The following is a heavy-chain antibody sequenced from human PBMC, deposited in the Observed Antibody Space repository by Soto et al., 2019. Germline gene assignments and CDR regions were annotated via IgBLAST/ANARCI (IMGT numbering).Heavy chain of an antibody. V-gene: IGHV3-30-3*01. CDR3: ARDDGSGLRNPFFDY. CDR2: ISYDGSNK. D-gene: IGHD3-10*01. Sequence: GGSLRLSCAASGFTFSSYAMHWVRQAPGKGLEWVAVISYDGSNKYYADSVKGRFTISRDNSKNTLYLQMNSLRAEDTAVYYCARDDGSGLRNPFFDYWGQGTLVTVSS. CDR1: GFTFSSYA. J-gene: IGHJ4*02.